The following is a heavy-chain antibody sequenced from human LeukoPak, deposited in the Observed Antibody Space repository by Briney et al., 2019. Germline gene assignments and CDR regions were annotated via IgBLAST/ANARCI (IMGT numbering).Heavy chain of an antibody. CDR1: GGFFSGYY. D-gene: IGHD2-15*01. J-gene: IGHJ4*02. CDR3: ARGGCSGGSCYSMRRGNGYFDY. CDR2: INHSGST. V-gene: IGHV4-34*01. Sequence: PSETLSLTCAVYGGFFSGYYWSWIRQPPGKGLEWIGEINHSGSTNYNPSLKSRVTISVDTSKNQFSLKPSSVTAADTAVYYCARGGCSGGSCYSMRRGNGYFDYWGQGTLVTVSS.